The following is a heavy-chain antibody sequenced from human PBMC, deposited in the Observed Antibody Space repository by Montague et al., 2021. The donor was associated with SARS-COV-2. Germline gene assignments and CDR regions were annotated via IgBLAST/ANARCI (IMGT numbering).Heavy chain of an antibody. Sequence: SLRLSCAASGFTFSNYHMTWVRQAPGKGLQWVSYISRDSAEIYYAESVKGRFTISRDNDRSALYLQMNTLRNEDTVMYYCARDSGITGADDYWGQGTLVVVSS. CDR1: GFTFSNYH. D-gene: IGHD1-14*01. CDR3: ARDSGITGADDY. CDR2: ISRDSAEI. V-gene: IGHV3-48*02. J-gene: IGHJ4*02.